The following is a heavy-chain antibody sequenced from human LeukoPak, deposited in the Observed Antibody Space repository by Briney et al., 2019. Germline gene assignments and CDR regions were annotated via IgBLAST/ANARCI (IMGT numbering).Heavy chain of an antibody. CDR3: ARHLRGEQQLSGFDY. Sequence: ASVKVSCKASGGTFSSYAISWVRQAPGQGLEWMGGIIPIFGTANYAQKFQGRVTITADGSTSTAYMELSSLRSEDTAVYYCARHLRGEQQLSGFDYWGQGTPVTVSP. CDR2: IIPIFGTA. J-gene: IGHJ4*02. D-gene: IGHD6-13*01. CDR1: GGTFSSYA. V-gene: IGHV1-69*13.